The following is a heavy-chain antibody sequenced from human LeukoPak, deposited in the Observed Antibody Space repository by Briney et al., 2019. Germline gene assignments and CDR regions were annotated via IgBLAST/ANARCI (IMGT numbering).Heavy chain of an antibody. CDR3: AREIITEGDCFDP. D-gene: IGHD3-10*01. J-gene: IGHJ5*02. V-gene: IGHV4-31*03. CDR1: VDSIRSGGDF. Sequence: SHTLSLTCTLSVDSIRSGGDFWSSIRRHPEKGLEWIGCIYYSGTTKYNPYLKSRVTISVDTSTNQFSLKLTSVTAADTAVYYCAREIITEGDCFDPWGQGILVTVSS. CDR2: IYYSGTT.